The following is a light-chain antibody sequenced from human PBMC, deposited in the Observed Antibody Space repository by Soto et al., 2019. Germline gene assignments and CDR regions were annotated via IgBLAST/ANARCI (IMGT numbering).Light chain of an antibody. CDR1: SSDIGGYNY. J-gene: IGLJ2*01. CDR2: DVS. V-gene: IGLV2-14*01. CDR3: SSYTSSSSYVV. Sequence: QSALTQPASVSGSPGQSITISSTGTSSDIGGYNYVSWYQQHPDKAPKLIIYDVSNRPSGLSNRFSGSKSGNTASLTISGLQAEDEADYYCSSYTSSSSYVVFGGGTQLTVL.